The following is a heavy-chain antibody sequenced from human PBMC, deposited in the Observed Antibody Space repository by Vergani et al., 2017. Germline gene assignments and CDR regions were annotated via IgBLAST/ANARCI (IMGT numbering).Heavy chain of an antibody. D-gene: IGHD2-2*01. Sequence: QVQLQESGPGLVKPSETLSLTCTVSTDSVSNTFYYWGWIRQTPGKGLEWIGSIYYSGSTYYNPSLESRVTMSVDTSKSQFSLKLSSVTAADTAVYYCARQTVVPAAMSKTRIRYFDYWGQGTLVTVSS. J-gene: IGHJ4*02. CDR2: IYYSGST. CDR3: ARQTVVPAAMSKTRIRYFDY. V-gene: IGHV4-39*01. CDR1: TDSVSNTFYY.